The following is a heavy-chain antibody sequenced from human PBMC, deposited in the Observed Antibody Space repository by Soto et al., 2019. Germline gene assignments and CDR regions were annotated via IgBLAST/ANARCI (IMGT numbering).Heavy chain of an antibody. V-gene: IGHV1-18*01. Sequence: ASVKVSCKASGYTCTSYGISWVRQAPGQGLEWMGWISAYNGNTNYAQKLQGRVTMTTDTSTSTAYMELRSLRSDDTAVSYCGRDLPILHANNRPLGMDVCGQVTTVPVSS. CDR1: GYTCTSYG. CDR3: GRDLPILHANNRPLGMDV. J-gene: IGHJ6*02. D-gene: IGHD2-8*01. CDR2: ISAYNGNT.